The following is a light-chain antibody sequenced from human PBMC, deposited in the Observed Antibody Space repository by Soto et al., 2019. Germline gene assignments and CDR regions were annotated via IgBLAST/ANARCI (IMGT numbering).Light chain of an antibody. CDR3: QQSYSTPRT. CDR2: AAS. V-gene: IGKV1-39*01. Sequence: DIQMTQSPSSLSASVGARAPITCRASQSISSYLNWYQQKPGKAPKLLIYAASSLQSGVPSRFSGSGSGTDFTLTISSLQPEDFATYYCQQSYSTPRTFGQGTKVDNK. CDR1: QSISSY. J-gene: IGKJ1*01.